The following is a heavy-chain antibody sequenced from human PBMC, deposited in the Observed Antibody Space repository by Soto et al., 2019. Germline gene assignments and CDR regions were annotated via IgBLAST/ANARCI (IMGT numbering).Heavy chain of an antibody. V-gene: IGHV3-23*01. CDR3: AKDSRIAARPYYYYYGMDV. CDR2: ISGSGGST. Sequence: GGSLRLSCAASGFTFSSYAMSWVRQAPGKGLEWVSAISGSGGSTYYADSVKGRFTISRDNSKNTLYLQMNSLRAEDTAVYYCAKDSRIAARPYYYYYGMDVWGQGTTVT. D-gene: IGHD6-6*01. J-gene: IGHJ6*02. CDR1: GFTFSSYA.